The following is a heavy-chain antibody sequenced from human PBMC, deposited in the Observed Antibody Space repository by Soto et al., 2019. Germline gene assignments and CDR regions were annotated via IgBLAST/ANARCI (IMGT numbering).Heavy chain of an antibody. V-gene: IGHV3-23*01. CDR2: ISGSGSNP. CDR3: AKTASMTIRDGFDH. D-gene: IGHD4-17*01. CDR1: GFTFSSYA. Sequence: EVQVLESGGGLVQPGGSLRLSCAASGFTFSSYAMSWVRQAPGQGLEWVSAISGSGSNPYYADSVKGRFTISRDNSKKTLYLQMNSLRAEDPALYYCAKTASMTIRDGFDHWGQGTLVTVSS. J-gene: IGHJ4*02.